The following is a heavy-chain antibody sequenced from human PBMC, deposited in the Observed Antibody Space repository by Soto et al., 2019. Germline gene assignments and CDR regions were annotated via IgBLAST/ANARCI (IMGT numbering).Heavy chain of an antibody. D-gene: IGHD6-19*01. CDR2: IDPSDSYT. V-gene: IGHV5-10-1*01. J-gene: IGHJ4*02. Sequence: GESLKISCKGPGYSFTTYWISWVRQMPGKGLEWMGRIDPSDSYTNYSPSFQGHVTISADKSISTAYLQWSSLKASDTAMYYCARHPQEQWLRGYYFDYWGQGTLVTVSS. CDR1: GYSFTTYW. CDR3: ARHPQEQWLRGYYFDY.